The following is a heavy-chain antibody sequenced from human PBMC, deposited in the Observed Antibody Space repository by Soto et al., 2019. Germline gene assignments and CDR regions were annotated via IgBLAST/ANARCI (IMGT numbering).Heavy chain of an antibody. CDR3: ALSPPDYEFWSGSVIGY. D-gene: IGHD3-3*01. Sequence: ASVKVSCKASGYTFTGYGISWVRQAPGQGLEWMGWISAYNGNTNYAQKLQGRVTMTTDTSTSTAYMELRSLRSDDTAVYYCALSPPDYEFWSGSVIGYWGQGTLVTVSS. V-gene: IGHV1-18*01. CDR1: GYTFTGYG. CDR2: ISAYNGNT. J-gene: IGHJ4*02.